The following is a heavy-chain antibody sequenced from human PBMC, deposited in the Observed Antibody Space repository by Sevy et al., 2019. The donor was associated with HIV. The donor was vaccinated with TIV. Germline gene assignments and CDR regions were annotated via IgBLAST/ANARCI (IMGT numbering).Heavy chain of an antibody. J-gene: IGHJ4*02. CDR3: ARQRVGYCSGGSCYPGPYFDY. CDR1: GGSISSGTYY. V-gene: IGHV4-61*02. D-gene: IGHD2-15*01. CDR2: IYTSGSS. Sequence: SETLSLTCTVSGGSISSGTYYWNWIRQPAGKGLEWIGRIYTSGSSDYSPSLKSRVTMSIDTSKNQFSLKLSSLTAADTAVYYCARQRVGYCSGGSCYPGPYFDYWGQGTLVTVSS.